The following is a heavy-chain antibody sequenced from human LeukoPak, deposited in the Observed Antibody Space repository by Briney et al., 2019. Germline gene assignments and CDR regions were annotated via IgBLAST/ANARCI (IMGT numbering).Heavy chain of an antibody. CDR3: ARYYDFWSGYYTPTGIDP. J-gene: IGHJ5*02. Sequence: ASVKVSCKASGYTFTGYYMHWVRQAPGQGLEWMGWINPNSGGTNYAQKFQGRVTMTRDTSISTAYMELSRLRSDDTAVYYCARYYDFWSGYYTPTGIDPWGQGTLVTVSS. CDR2: INPNSGGT. V-gene: IGHV1-2*02. CDR1: GYTFTGYY. D-gene: IGHD3-3*01.